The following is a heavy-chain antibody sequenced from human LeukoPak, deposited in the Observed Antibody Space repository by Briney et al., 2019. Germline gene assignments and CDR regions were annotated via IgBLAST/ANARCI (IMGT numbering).Heavy chain of an antibody. CDR3: AKSPDNGVVIRSG. J-gene: IGHJ4*02. CDR1: GFTFSDYY. D-gene: IGHD3-3*01. Sequence: GGSLRLSCAASGFTFSDYYMNWVPQAPGKGLEWVSSISSSSTIYYADSVKGRFTISRDNAKNSLYLQMNSLRAEDTAVYYCAKSPDNGVVIRSGWGQGTLVTVSS. V-gene: IGHV3-69-1*01. CDR2: ISSSSTI.